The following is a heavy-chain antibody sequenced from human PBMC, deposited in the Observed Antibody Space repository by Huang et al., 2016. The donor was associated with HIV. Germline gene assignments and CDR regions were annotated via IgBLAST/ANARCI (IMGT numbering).Heavy chain of an antibody. CDR1: TVTFSAYW. CDR3: ATKADAMDV. D-gene: IGHD2-8*01. CDR2: RRQDGSEK. J-gene: IGHJ6*02. Sequence: LVESGGGLVRPGGSLRLSCAGSTVTFSAYWMTWVRQSPGKGLEGVASRRQDGSEKHYVDSVEGRFNISRDNGKKLLFLEMRSLGVDDTAVYFCATKADAMDVWGQGTTVIVSS. V-gene: IGHV3-7*01.